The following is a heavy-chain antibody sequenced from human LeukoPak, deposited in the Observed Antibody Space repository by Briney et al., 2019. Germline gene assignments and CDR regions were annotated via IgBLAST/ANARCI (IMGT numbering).Heavy chain of an antibody. CDR3: ARAPGYGAAYYFDY. Sequence: GGSLRLSCAASGFTFSSYEMNWVRQAPGKGLEWVSYISSSGSTIYYADSVKGRFTISRDNAKNSLYLQMNSLRAEDTAVYYCARAPGYGAAYYFDYWGQGTLVTVSS. J-gene: IGHJ4*02. D-gene: IGHD1-1*01. CDR2: ISSSGSTI. V-gene: IGHV3-48*03. CDR1: GFTFSSYE.